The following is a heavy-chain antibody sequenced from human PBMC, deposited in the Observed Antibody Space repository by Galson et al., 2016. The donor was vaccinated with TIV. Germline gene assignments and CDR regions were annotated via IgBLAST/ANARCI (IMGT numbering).Heavy chain of an antibody. CDR1: GFTFQHHG. CDR3: ARGYRVVDY. CDR2: INGNGVAT. V-gene: IGHV3-20*04. D-gene: IGHD1-26*01. J-gene: IGHJ4*02. Sequence: SLRLSCAASGFTFQHHGLSWLRQSPGKGLEWLANINGNGVATAYAASVEGRFTISRDNSKNTLYLQMDSLRAEDTAVYYCARGYRVVDYWGLGTLVTVSS.